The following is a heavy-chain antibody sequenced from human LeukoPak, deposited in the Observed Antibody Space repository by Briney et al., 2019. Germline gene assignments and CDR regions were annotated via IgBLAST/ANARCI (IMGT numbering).Heavy chain of an antibody. CDR3: ARIAARLAYYYGMDV. D-gene: IGHD6-6*01. Sequence: SETLSLTCAVYGGSFSGYYWSWIRQPPGKGLEWIGEINHSGSTNYNPSLKSRVTISVGTSKNQFSLKLSSVTAADTAVYYCARIAARLAYYYGMDVWGQGTTVTVSS. V-gene: IGHV4-34*01. CDR2: INHSGST. CDR1: GGSFSGYY. J-gene: IGHJ6*02.